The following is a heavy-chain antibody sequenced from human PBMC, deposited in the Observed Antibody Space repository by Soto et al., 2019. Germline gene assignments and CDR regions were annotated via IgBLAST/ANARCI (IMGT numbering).Heavy chain of an antibody. J-gene: IGHJ6*02. CDR3: ARDRLYDSNTYYYKYGMDV. CDR2: ISYDETDK. CDR1: GFTFSSYA. D-gene: IGHD3-22*01. V-gene: IGHV3-30-3*01. Sequence: QVQLVDSGGGVVQPGRSLRLSCAASGFTFSSYAMHWVRQAPGKGLEWVAVISYDETDKYYADSVKGRFTISGDNSKNTLYLQMSSLRPEDTAVYYCARDRLYDSNTYYYKYGMDVWGQGTTVTVSS.